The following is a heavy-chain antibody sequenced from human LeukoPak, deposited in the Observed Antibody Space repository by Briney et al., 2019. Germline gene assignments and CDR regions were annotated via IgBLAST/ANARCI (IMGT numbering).Heavy chain of an antibody. CDR3: ASYGSGSL. V-gene: IGHV3-48*03. J-gene: IGHJ4*02. CDR2: ISSSGTTI. D-gene: IGHD3-10*01. CDR1: GFNFSNFE. Sequence: GGSLRLSCAASGFNFSNFEMNWVRQAPEKGLEWVSYISSSGTTISYADSVKGRFSISRDNVENSLFLQMTGLRAEDTAVYFCASYGSGSLWGQGTLVTVSS.